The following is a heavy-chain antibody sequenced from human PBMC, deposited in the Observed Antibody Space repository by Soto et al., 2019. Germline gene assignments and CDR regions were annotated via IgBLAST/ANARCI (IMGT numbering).Heavy chain of an antibody. J-gene: IGHJ6*02. CDR3: ARVTGRYYYGMAV. CDR2: INHSGST. Sequence: PSETLSLTCAVYGGSFSGYYWSWIRQPPGKGLEWIGEINHSGSTNYNPSLKSRVTISVDTSKNQFSLKLSSVTAADTAVYYCARVTGRYYYGMAVWGQGTTVTVSS. V-gene: IGHV4-34*01. CDR1: GGSFSGYY.